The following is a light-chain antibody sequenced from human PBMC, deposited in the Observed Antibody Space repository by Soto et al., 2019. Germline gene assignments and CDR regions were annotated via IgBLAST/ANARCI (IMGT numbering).Light chain of an antibody. J-gene: IGLJ1*01. CDR2: GVT. Sequence: VLTQPASVSGSAGQSITISCTGTSSDVGAYYSVSWYQHHPGKAPKLIIYGVTNRPSGVSNRFSGSKSGNTASLTISGLQAEDEADYHCSSYTSGSSHYVFGTGTKVTVL. V-gene: IGLV2-14*01. CDR3: SSYTSGSSHYV. CDR1: SSDVGAYYS.